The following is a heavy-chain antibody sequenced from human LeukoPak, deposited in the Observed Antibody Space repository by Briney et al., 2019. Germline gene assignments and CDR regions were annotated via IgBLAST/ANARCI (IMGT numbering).Heavy chain of an antibody. CDR1: GYTFTGYY. CDR3: ARAPLFEPGFPDY. D-gene: IGHD3-3*01. CDR2: INPNSGGT. J-gene: IGHJ4*02. Sequence: ASVKVSCKASGYTFTGYYMHWVRQAPGQGLEWMGWINPNSGGTNYAQKFQGRVTMTRDTSISTAYMELSRLRSDDTAVYYCARAPLFEPGFPDYWGQGTLVTVSS. V-gene: IGHV1-2*02.